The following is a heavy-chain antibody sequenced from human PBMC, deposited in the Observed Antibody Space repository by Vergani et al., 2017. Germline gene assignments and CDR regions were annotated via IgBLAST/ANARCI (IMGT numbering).Heavy chain of an antibody. CDR2: ISGSGGST. Sequence: EVQLLESGGGLVQPGGSLRLSCAASGFTFSSYAMSWVRQAPGKGLEWVSAISGSGGSTYYADSVKGRFPISRDNSKNTLYLQMNSLRAEDTAVYYCAKTAYYYDSSGYSFDYWGQGTLVTVAS. CDR3: AKTAYYYDSSGYSFDY. J-gene: IGHJ4*02. V-gene: IGHV3-23*01. CDR1: GFTFSSYA. D-gene: IGHD3-22*01.